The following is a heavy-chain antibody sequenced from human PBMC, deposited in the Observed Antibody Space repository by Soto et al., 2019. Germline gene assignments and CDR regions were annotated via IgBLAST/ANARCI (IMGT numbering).Heavy chain of an antibody. CDR2: IYYSGST. CDR3: ARYYDYVWGSYRHNWFDP. Sequence: QVQLQESGPGLVKPSETLSLTCTVSGGSISSYYWSWIRQPPGKGLEWIGYIYYSGSTNYNPSLKSRGTISVDTSKNQFSLKQSSVTAADTAVYYCARYYDYVWGSYRHNWFDPWGQGTLVTVSS. D-gene: IGHD3-16*02. CDR1: GGSISSYY. V-gene: IGHV4-59*08. J-gene: IGHJ5*02.